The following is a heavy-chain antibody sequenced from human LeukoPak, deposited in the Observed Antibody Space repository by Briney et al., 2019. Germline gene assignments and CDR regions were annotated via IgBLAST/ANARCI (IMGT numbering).Heavy chain of an antibody. V-gene: IGHV3-33*01. J-gene: IGHJ4*02. CDR1: GFLFSDYG. CDR2: IWNDGTNP. CDR3: ARGRRYGDY. Sequence: PGRSLRLSCAGSGFLFSDYGMHWVRQAPGKGLEWVALIWNDGTNPYYADSVMGRFTISRDNSKNTLFLQMNSLKPEDTAVYYCARGRRYGDYWGQGTLVTVSS. D-gene: IGHD3-16*01.